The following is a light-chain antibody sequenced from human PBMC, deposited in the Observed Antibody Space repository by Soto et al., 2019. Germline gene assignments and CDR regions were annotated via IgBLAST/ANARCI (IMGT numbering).Light chain of an antibody. CDR3: QQSNSKSWT. CDR1: QGISRW. J-gene: IGKJ1*01. Sequence: DIQMTQSPSTLSASVGDRVTITCRASQGISRWLAWYQQKPGRAPKLLIYEAFILESGFPSRFSGSVSGTEFTLTISSLQPSDFATYYCQQSNSKSWTFGQGTKV. V-gene: IGKV1-5*01. CDR2: EAF.